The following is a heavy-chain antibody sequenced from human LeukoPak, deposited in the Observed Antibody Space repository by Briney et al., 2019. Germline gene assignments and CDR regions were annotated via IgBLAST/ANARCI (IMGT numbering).Heavy chain of an antibody. CDR1: GGTFSSYY. V-gene: IGHV1-2*06. CDR3: ASAYRNYGSGSYYNGFDP. Sequence: ASVKVSCKASGGTFSSYYMHWVRQAPGQGLEWMGRINPNSGGTNYAQKFQGRVTMTRDTSISTAYMELSRLRSDDTAVYYCASAYRNYGSGSYYNGFDPWGQGTLVTVSS. D-gene: IGHD3-10*01. J-gene: IGHJ5*02. CDR2: INPNSGGT.